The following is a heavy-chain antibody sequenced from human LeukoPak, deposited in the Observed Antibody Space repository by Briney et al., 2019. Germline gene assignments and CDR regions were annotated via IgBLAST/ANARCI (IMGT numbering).Heavy chain of an antibody. Sequence: ETLSLTCTVSGGSISSYYWSWIRQPPGKGLECIGYIYYSGSTNYNPSLKSRVTISVDTSKNQFSLKLSSVTAADTAVYYCARALSGYSSSSYYGMDVWGQGTTVTVSS. CDR3: ARALSGYSSSSYYGMDV. V-gene: IGHV4-59*01. D-gene: IGHD6-6*01. J-gene: IGHJ6*02. CDR2: IYYSGST. CDR1: GGSISSYY.